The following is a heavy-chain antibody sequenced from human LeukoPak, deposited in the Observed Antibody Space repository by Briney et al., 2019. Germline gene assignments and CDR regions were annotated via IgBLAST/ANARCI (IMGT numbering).Heavy chain of an antibody. D-gene: IGHD2-15*01. J-gene: IGHJ4*02. CDR1: GYSFTSYW. CDR3: ARGPLYCSGGSCYRFDY. CDR2: IYPGDSDT. V-gene: IGHV5-51*01. Sequence: GESLKISCKGSGYSFTSYWIGWVRQMPGKGLEWMGIIYPGDSDTRYSPSFQGQVTISADKSISTAYLQRSSLKASDTAMYYCARGPLYCSGGSCYRFDYWGQGTLVTVSS.